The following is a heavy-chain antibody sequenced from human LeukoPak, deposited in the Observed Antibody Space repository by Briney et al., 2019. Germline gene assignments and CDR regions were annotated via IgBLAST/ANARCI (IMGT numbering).Heavy chain of an antibody. Sequence: GGSLRLSCVASGFTFSSYGMHWVRQAPGKGLEWVAVISNDGSNKHYADSVKGRFTISRDNSKNTLYLQMNSLRAEDTAVYYCAKENYYESSGYVDYWGQGTLVTVSS. CDR3: AKENYYESSGYVDY. CDR2: ISNDGSNK. CDR1: GFTFSSYG. J-gene: IGHJ4*02. V-gene: IGHV3-30*18. D-gene: IGHD3-22*01.